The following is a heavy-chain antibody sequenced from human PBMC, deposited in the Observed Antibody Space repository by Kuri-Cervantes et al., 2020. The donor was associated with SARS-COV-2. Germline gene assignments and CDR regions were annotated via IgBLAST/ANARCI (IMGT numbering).Heavy chain of an antibody. CDR3: TTLIDY. CDR2: VRGKANNYAT. V-gene: IGHV3-73*01. J-gene: IGHJ4*02. CDR1: GSPFSASA. Sequence: GGSLRLSCEVSGSPFSASAIHWVRQGSGKGLEWVGRVRGKANNYATAYAASVKGRFTISRDDSKNMAYLQMNSLKTEDTAVYYCTTLIDYWGQGALVTVSS.